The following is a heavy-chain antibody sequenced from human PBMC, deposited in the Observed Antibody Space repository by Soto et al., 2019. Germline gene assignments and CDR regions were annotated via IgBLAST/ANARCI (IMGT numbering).Heavy chain of an antibody. V-gene: IGHV1-8*01. Sequence: QVQLVQSGAEVKKPGASVKVSCKASGYTFTSYDINWVRQATGQGLEWMGWMNPNSGNTGYAQKFQGRVTMTRNTSISTAYMEMSSLRSEDTAVYYCARPHSSSSSYGLDPWGQGTLVTVSS. D-gene: IGHD6-6*01. CDR2: MNPNSGNT. CDR1: GYTFTSYD. CDR3: ARPHSSSSSYGLDP. J-gene: IGHJ5*02.